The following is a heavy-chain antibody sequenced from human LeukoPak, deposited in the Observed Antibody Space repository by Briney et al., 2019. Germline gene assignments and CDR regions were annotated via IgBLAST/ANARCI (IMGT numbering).Heavy chain of an antibody. V-gene: IGHV3-49*04. CDR3: TTQVYDFWSGYFDY. CDR1: GSTSGDYL. Sequence: PGRSLRLSCTASGSTSGDYLMSWVRQAPGKGLEWVGFIRSKAYGGTTEYAASVEGRFTISGDDSKAIAYLQMNSLKTEDTAVYYCTTQVYDFWSGYFDYWGQGTLVTVSS. J-gene: IGHJ4*02. CDR2: IRSKAYGGTT. D-gene: IGHD3-3*01.